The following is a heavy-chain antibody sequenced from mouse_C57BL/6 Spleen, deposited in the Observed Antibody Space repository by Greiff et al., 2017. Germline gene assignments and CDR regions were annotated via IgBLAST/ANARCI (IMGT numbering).Heavy chain of an antibody. D-gene: IGHD1-1*01. CDR2: ISDGGSYT. V-gene: IGHV5-4*01. CDR1: GFTFSSYA. Sequence: EVQLEEPGGGLVKPGGSLKLSCAASGFTFSSYAMSWVRQTPEKRLEWVATISDGGSYTYYPDNVKGRFTISRDNAKNNLYLQMSHLKSEDTAMYYCARDHGSSSFFAYWGQGTLVTVSA. CDR3: ARDHGSSSFFAY. J-gene: IGHJ3*01.